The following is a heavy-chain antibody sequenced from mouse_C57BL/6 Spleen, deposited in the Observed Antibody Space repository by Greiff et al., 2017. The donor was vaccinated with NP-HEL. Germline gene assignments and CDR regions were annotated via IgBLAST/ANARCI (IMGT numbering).Heavy chain of an antibody. V-gene: IGHV1-82*01. CDR1: SYAFSSSW. CDR2: IYPGDGDT. J-gene: IGHJ4*01. CDR3: ARDGYYRDYAMDY. Sequence: QVQLQQSGPELVKPGASVKISCKASSYAFSSSWMNWVKQRPGKGLEWIGRIYPGDGDTNYNGKFKGKATLTADKSSSTAYMQLSSLTSEDSAVYFCARDGYYRDYAMDYWGQGTSVTVSS. D-gene: IGHD2-3*01.